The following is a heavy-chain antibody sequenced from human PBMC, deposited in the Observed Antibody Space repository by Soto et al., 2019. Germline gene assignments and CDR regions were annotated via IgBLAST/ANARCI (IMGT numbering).Heavy chain of an antibody. V-gene: IGHV1-18*01. CDR1: GYTFTSYG. D-gene: IGHD3-22*01. CDR2: ISAYNGNT. Sequence: ASVKVSCKASGYTFTSYGISWVRQAPGQGLEWMGWISAYNGNTNYAQKLQGRVTMTTDTSTSTAYMELRSLRSDDTAVYYCERDVINYYDSSGPDYWGQGTLVTVSS. CDR3: ERDVINYYDSSGPDY. J-gene: IGHJ4*02.